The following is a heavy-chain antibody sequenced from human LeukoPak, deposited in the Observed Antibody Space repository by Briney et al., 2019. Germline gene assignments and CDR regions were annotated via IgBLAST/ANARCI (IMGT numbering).Heavy chain of an antibody. Sequence: ASVKVSCKASGYTFTSYYMHWVRQAPGQGLEWMGIINPSGGSTSYAQKFQGRVTMARDTSTSTVYMELSSLRSEDTAVYYCAREGCGGDCYSRSNRGWFDPWGQGTLVTVSP. D-gene: IGHD2-21*02. CDR2: INPSGGST. CDR3: AREGCGGDCYSRSNRGWFDP. CDR1: GYTFTSYY. V-gene: IGHV1-46*01. J-gene: IGHJ5*02.